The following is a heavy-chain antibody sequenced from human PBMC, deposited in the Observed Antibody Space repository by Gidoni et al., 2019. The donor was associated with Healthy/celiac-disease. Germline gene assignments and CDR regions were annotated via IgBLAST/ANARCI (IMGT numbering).Heavy chain of an antibody. CDR3: AKPGDDSSGYPYFDY. J-gene: IGHJ4*02. CDR1: GFTFSSYA. CDR2: ISGSGGST. V-gene: IGHV3-23*01. Sequence: EVQLLESGGGLVQPGGSLRLACAAPGFTFSSYAMSWVRQAPGKGLEWVSAISGSGGSTYYADSVKGRFTISRDNSKNTLYLQMNSLRAEDTAVYYCAKPGDDSSGYPYFDYWGQGTLVTVSS. D-gene: IGHD3-22*01.